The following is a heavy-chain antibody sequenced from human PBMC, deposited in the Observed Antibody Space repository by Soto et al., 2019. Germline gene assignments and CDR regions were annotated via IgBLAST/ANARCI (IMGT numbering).Heavy chain of an antibody. Sequence: PGGSLRLSCAASGFTFSNAWMSWVRQAPGKGLEWVGRIKSKTDGGTTDYAAPVKGRFTISRDDSKNTLYLQMNSLKTEDTAVYYCARGHGTYYYDSSGYRDAFDIWGQGTMVTVSS. CDR3: ARGHGTYYYDSSGYRDAFDI. J-gene: IGHJ3*02. CDR1: GFTFSNAW. D-gene: IGHD3-22*01. V-gene: IGHV3-15*01. CDR2: IKSKTDGGTT.